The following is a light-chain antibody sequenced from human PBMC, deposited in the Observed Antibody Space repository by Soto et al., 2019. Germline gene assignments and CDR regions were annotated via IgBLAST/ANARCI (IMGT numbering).Light chain of an antibody. J-gene: IGKJ4*01. CDR2: ATS. V-gene: IGKV1-39*01. Sequence: DIQMTQSPCSLSASVGDKVTITCRASQNVASYLNWYPQKLGTAPKVLIYATSTLKTAVPSRFSGSGSGTEFILTITSLQPEDFATYYCRQTYNTPLTFGGGTKVEIK. CDR1: QNVASY. CDR3: RQTYNTPLT.